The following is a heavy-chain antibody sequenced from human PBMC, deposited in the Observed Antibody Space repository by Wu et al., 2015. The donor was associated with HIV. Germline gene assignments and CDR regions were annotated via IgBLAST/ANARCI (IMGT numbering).Heavy chain of an antibody. CDR2: INPNSGGS. J-gene: IGHJ4*02. CDR3: ARAHLDIVAVIAAPEDTGYFNY. Sequence: QVQLMQSGAEVKKPGASVKVSCKTSGYTFTDNYIHWVRQAPGQGLEWMGWINPNSGGSKSPQKFHGRVTMTRDTSVSTVYLELTRLKFDDTAIYYCARAHLDIVAVIAAPEDTGYFNYWGQGTLITVSS. CDR1: GYTFTDNY. D-gene: IGHD2-15*01. V-gene: IGHV1-2*02.